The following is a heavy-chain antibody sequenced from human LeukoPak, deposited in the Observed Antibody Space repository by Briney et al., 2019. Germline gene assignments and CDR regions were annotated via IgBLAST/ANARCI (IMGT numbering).Heavy chain of an antibody. CDR3: AKDNSDWDYFDY. V-gene: IGHV3-23*01. CDR1: GFTFSSYA. CDR2: ISGSGGST. Sequence: GGSLRLSCAASGFTFSSYAMSWVRQAPGKGLEWVSAISGSGGSTYYADSVKGRFTTSRDNSKSTLYLQMNSLRAEDTALYYCAKDNSDWDYFDYWGQGTLVTVSS. J-gene: IGHJ4*02. D-gene: IGHD3-9*01.